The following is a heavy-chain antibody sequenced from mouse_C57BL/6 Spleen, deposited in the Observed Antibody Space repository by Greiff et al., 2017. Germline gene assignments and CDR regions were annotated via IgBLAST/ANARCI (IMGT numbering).Heavy chain of an antibody. J-gene: IGHJ2*01. V-gene: IGHV1-55*01. CDR2: IYPGSGST. D-gene: IGHD2-3*01. Sequence: QVQLQQPGAELVKPGASVKMSCKASGYTFTSYWRTGVKQRPGQGLEWIGDIYPGSGSTNYNEKFKSKATLTVDTSASTAYMPLSSLTSEDSAVYYCARGNGYFLDYGGQGTTLTVSS. CDR3: ARGNGYFLDY. CDR1: GYTFTSYW.